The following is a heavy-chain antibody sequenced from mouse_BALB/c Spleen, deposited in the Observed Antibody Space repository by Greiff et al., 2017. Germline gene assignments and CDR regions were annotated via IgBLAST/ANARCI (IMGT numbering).Heavy chain of an antibody. CDR2: IDPENGNT. Sequence: VQLKESGAELVRPGALVKLSCKASGFNIKDYYMHWVKQRPEQGLEWIGWIDPENGNTIYDPKFQGKASITADTSSNTAYLQLSSLTSEDTAVYYCARIGNPFAYWGQGTLVTVSA. J-gene: IGHJ3*01. V-gene: IGHV14-1*02. D-gene: IGHD2-1*01. CDR1: GFNIKDYY. CDR3: ARIGNPFAY.